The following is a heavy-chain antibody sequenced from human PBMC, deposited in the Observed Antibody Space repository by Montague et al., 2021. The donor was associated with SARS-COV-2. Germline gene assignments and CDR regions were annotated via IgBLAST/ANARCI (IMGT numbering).Heavy chain of an antibody. Sequence: SETLSLTCTVSGGSISSYYWSWIRQPPGKGLEWIGYIYYSGSANYNPSLKSRVTISVDTSKNQFSLKLSSVTAADTAAYYCARVPPDYYDSSGYYSGAFDIWGQGTMVTVSS. V-gene: IGHV4-59*08. CDR1: GGSISSYY. CDR2: IYYSGSA. CDR3: ARVPPDYYDSSGYYSGAFDI. D-gene: IGHD3-22*01. J-gene: IGHJ3*02.